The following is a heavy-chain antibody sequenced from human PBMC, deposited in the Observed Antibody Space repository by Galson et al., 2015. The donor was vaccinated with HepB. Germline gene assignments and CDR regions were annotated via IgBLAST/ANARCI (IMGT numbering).Heavy chain of an antibody. CDR3: ARHYYDSSGYLHDAFDI. CDR2: INHSGST. D-gene: IGHD3-22*01. V-gene: IGHV4-39*01. J-gene: IGHJ3*02. CDR1: GGSISVSSYY. Sequence: ETLSLTCTVSGGSISVSSYYWGWIRQPPGKGLEWIGEINHSGSTNYNPSLKNRVTISVDTSKNQFSLKLNSVTAADTAVYYCARHYYDSSGYLHDAFDIWGQGTMVTVSS.